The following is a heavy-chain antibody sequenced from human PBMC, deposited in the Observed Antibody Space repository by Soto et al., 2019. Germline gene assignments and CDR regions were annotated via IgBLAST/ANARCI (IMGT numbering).Heavy chain of an antibody. CDR1: GFTFSNYG. J-gene: IGHJ4*02. V-gene: IGHV3-30*03. CDR2: ISSDGRTE. Sequence: GGSLRLSCVVSGFTFSNYGMHWVRQAPGRGLEWVTIISSDGRTEYYADSVRGRFTISRDNSKNTLYLQMNSLRAEDTAVYYCARKPQTGTTVPFDYWGQGTLVTVSS. CDR3: ARKPQTGTTVPFDY. D-gene: IGHD1-1*01.